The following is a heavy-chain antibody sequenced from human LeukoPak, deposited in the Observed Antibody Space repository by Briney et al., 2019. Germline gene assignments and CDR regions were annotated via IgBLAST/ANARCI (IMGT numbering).Heavy chain of an antibody. CDR1: GYTFTGCY. D-gene: IGHD3-16*02. CDR3: ARLPTDYVWGSYRVNWFDP. Sequence: ASVKVSCKASGYTFTGCYMHWVRQAPGQGLEWMGWINPNSGGTNYAQKFQGRVTMTRDTSISTAYMELSSLKASDTAMYYCARLPTDYVWGSYRVNWFDPWGQGTLVTVSS. CDR2: INPNSGGT. J-gene: IGHJ5*02. V-gene: IGHV1-2*02.